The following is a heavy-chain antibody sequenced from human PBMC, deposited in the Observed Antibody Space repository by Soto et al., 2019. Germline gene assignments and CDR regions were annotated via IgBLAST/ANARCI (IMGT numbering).Heavy chain of an antibody. D-gene: IGHD3-22*01. CDR2: IYYSGNT. CDR3: ARDLEGSGYQ. Sequence: SETLSLTCTVSGGSISSGDYYWSWIRQPPGKGLEWIGYIYYSGNTYYNPSLKSRVTISVDTSKNQFTLKLSPVTAADTAVYYCARDLEGSGYQWGQGTLVTVSS. J-gene: IGHJ4*02. CDR1: GGSISSGDYY. V-gene: IGHV4-30-4*01.